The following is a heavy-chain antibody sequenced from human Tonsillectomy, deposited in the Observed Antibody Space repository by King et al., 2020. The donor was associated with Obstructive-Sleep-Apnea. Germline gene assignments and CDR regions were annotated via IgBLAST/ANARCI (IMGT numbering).Heavy chain of an antibody. V-gene: IGHV3-30-3*01. J-gene: IGHJ4*02. CDR3: ASEGWRWLYDY. CDR1: GFTFSSYA. D-gene: IGHD3-22*01. Sequence: VQLVESGGGVVQPGRSLRLSCAASGFTFSSYAMHWVRQAPGKGLEWGAVISYDGSNKYYADSVKGRCTISRDNSKNTLYLQMNSLRAEDTAVYYCASEGWRWLYDYWGQGTLVTVSS. CDR2: ISYDGSNK.